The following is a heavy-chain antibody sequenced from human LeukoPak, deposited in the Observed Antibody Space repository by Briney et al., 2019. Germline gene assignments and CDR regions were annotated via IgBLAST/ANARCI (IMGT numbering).Heavy chain of an antibody. J-gene: IGHJ3*02. D-gene: IGHD1-26*01. CDR1: GGSISTYY. CDR3: ARGASGTLYDAFDI. CDR2: IYYSGTT. Sequence: SETLSLTCTVSGGSISTYYWSWIRQPPGEGLEWLGSIYYSGTTNSNPSLKSRATISVDTSKNHLSLKVSSVTAADTAVYYCARGASGTLYDAFDIWGQGTMVTVSS. V-gene: IGHV4-59*01.